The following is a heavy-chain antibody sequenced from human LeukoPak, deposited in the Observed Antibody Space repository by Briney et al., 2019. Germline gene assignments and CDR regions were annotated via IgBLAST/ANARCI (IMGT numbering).Heavy chain of an antibody. V-gene: IGHV3-53*01. D-gene: IGHD3-16*01. CDR1: GFTVGSDY. CDR3: AREAFGY. Sequence: PGGSLRLPCAASGFTVGSDYMSWVRQAPGQGLEWISIIYSGGSTYYTDSVKGRFTISRDNSKNTLYLQMNSLRAEDTAVYYCAREAFGYWGQGTLVTVSS. CDR2: IYSGGST. J-gene: IGHJ4*02.